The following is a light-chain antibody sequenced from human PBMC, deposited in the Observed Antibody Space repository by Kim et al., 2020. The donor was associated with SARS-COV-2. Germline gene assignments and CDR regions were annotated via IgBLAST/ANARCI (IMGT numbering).Light chain of an antibody. CDR3: QRYGPPPA. Sequence: CSPGERATLPYWAKHNVRHNFLSWYQQTSGQAPSLLIYDASTRATGIPDRFSGSGSGTDFTRTISRLEPEDFALYYCQRYGPPPAFGQGTQVDIK. V-gene: IGKV3-20*01. CDR1: HNVRHNF. CDR2: DAS. J-gene: IGKJ1*01.